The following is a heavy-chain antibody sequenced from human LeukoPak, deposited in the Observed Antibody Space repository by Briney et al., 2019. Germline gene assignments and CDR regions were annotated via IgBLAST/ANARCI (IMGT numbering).Heavy chain of an antibody. J-gene: IGHJ6*02. Sequence: KASETLSLTCTVSGGSISSSSYYWGWIRQPPGKGLEWIGSIYYSGSTYYNPSLKSRVTISVDTSKNQFSLKLSSVTAADTAVYYCARVFQEGYYYYYYGMDVWGQGTTVTVSS. CDR2: IYYSGST. CDR1: GGSISSSSYY. D-gene: IGHD3-10*02. CDR3: ARVFQEGYYYYYYGMDV. V-gene: IGHV4-39*01.